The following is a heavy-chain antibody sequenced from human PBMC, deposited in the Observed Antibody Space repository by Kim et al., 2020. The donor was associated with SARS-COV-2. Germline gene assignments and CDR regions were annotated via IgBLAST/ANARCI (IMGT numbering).Heavy chain of an antibody. CDR2: INPNSGGT. J-gene: IGHJ4*02. D-gene: IGHD3-16*02. Sequence: ASVKVSCKASGYTFTGYYMHWVRQAPGQGLEWMGWINPNSGGTNYAQKFQGRVTMTRDTSISTAYMELSRLRSDDTAVYYCARSITFGGVIALFDYWGQGTLVTVSS. CDR3: ARSITFGGVIALFDY. CDR1: GYTFTGYY. V-gene: IGHV1-2*02.